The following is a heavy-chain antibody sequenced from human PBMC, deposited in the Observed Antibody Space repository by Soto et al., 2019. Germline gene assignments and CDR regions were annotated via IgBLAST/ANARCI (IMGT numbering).Heavy chain of an antibody. D-gene: IGHD2-2*02. CDR1: GFTFSTYS. CDR3: AREYTAWPLAYGLDV. CDR2: ISSRGDI. Sequence: GGSLRLSCVGSGFTFSTYSINWVRRAPGKGLEWVSSISSRGDIYYADSVKGRFTISRDNAKNSVSLQMNSLRAEDTAVYYCAREYTAWPLAYGLDVWGQGTTVTVSS. V-gene: IGHV3-21*01. J-gene: IGHJ6*02.